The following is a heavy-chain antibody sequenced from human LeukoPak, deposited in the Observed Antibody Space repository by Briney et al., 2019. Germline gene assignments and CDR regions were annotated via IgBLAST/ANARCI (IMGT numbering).Heavy chain of an antibody. V-gene: IGHV3-23*01. J-gene: IGHJ6*03. CDR1: GFTFSSYA. Sequence: GGSLRLSCAASGFTFSSYAMSWVRQAPGKGLEWVSAISGSGGSTYYADSVKGRFTISRDNSKNTLYLQMNSLRAEDTAVYYCAKGPTIFGVPYYMDVWGKGTTVTVSS. CDR3: AKGPTIFGVPYYMDV. CDR2: ISGSGGST. D-gene: IGHD3-3*01.